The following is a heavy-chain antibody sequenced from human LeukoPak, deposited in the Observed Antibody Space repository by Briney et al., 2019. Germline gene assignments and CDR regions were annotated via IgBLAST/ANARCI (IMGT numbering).Heavy chain of an antibody. CDR2: IYHSGST. CDR3: ARAPNWKHFDY. D-gene: IGHD1-1*01. CDR1: GYPISSGYY. J-gene: IGHJ4*02. Sequence: SETLSLTCTVSGYPISSGYYWGWIRQPPGKGLEWIGSIYHSGSTYYNPSLKSRVTISIHTSKNQFSLKLSSVTAADTAVYYCARAPNWKHFDYWGQGTLVTVSS. V-gene: IGHV4-38-2*02.